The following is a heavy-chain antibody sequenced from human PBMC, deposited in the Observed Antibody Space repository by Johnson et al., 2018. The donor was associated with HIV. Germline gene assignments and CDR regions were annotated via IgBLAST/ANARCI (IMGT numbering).Heavy chain of an antibody. V-gene: IGHV3-66*01. Sequence: VQLVESGGGLVQPGGSLRLSCAASGFTFSSYAMGWVRQAPGKGLEWVSVIYSGGSTYYADSVKGRFTLSRDNSKNRLYLQMNSLRVEDTAVYYCARPDYDILTGAFDIWGQGTMVTVAS. CDR2: IYSGGST. CDR1: GFTFSSYA. D-gene: IGHD3-9*01. J-gene: IGHJ3*02. CDR3: ARPDYDILTGAFDI.